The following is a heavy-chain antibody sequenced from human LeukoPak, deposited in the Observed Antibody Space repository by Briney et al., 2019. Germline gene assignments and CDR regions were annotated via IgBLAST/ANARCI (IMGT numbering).Heavy chain of an antibody. V-gene: IGHV1-18*01. CDR3: ARDQQSYYDSSGYLWFDP. J-gene: IGHJ5*02. CDR2: ISAYNGNT. Sequence: ASVKVSCKASGYTFTSYGISWVRQAPGQGLEWMGWISAYNGNTNYAQKLQGRVTMTTDTSTSTAYMELRSLRSDDTAVYYCARDQQSYYDSSGYLWFDPWGQGTLVTVCS. D-gene: IGHD3-22*01. CDR1: GYTFTSYG.